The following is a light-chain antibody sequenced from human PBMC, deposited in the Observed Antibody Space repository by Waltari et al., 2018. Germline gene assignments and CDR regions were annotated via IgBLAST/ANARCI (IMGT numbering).Light chain of an antibody. CDR3: QQYYDWPPWT. CDR2: GAF. CDR1: QSVSGH. Sequence: ETVMTQSPATLSVSPGERATLSCRASQSVSGHLAWYQQKPGQAPMLIIHGAFTRATGIPARFSGSGSGTEFSLTISSLQSEDFAIYYCQQYYDWPPWTFGQGTKVEL. J-gene: IGKJ1*01. V-gene: IGKV3D-15*01.